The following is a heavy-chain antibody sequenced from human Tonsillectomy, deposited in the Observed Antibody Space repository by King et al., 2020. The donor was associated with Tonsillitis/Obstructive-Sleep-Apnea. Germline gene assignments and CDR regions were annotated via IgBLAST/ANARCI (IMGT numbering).Heavy chain of an antibody. D-gene: IGHD3-22*01. CDR2: IYPGDSDS. V-gene: IGHV5-51*01. J-gene: IGHJ3*02. Sequence: LVQSGAAVKTHGESLHICCKGSGYSFTSYWIGCGVPMPGKGLEWMGIIYPGDSDSRYSPSFQGQVTISADKSISTAYLQWSSLKASDTAMYYCASHEDTSGYYGAFDIWGQGTMVTVSS. CDR1: GYSFTSYW. CDR3: ASHEDTSGYYGAFDI.